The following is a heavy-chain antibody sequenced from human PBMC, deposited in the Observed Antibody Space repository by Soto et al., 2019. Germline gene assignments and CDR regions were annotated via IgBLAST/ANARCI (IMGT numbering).Heavy chain of an antibody. D-gene: IGHD2-15*01. Sequence: EVQLLESGGGLVQPGGSLRLSCAASGITISNYPMSWVRQAPGKGLDWVSGIRGSGDRTYYADSAKGRFTISKDISKKSLSLQLDSLGVDDTAVYFCVKDVGGSPSTSPTWGQGTLLTVSS. CDR2: IRGSGDRT. CDR1: GITISNYP. CDR3: VKDVGGSPSTSPT. J-gene: IGHJ5*02. V-gene: IGHV3-23*01.